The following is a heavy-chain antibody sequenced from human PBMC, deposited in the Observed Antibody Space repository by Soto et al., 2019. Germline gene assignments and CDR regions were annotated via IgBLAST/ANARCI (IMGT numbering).Heavy chain of an antibody. V-gene: IGHV1-2*02. Sequence: RASVKVSCKASGYTFTGYYMHWVRQAPGQGLEWMGWINPNSGGTNYAQKFQGRVTMTRDTSISTAYMELSRLRSDDTAVYYCARGMSRITMIVVVRNWFDPWGQGTLVTVSS. J-gene: IGHJ5*02. CDR2: INPNSGGT. CDR3: ARGMSRITMIVVVRNWFDP. CDR1: GYTFTGYY. D-gene: IGHD3-22*01.